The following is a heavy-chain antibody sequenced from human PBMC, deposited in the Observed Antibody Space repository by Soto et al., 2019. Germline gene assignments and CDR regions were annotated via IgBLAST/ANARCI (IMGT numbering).Heavy chain of an antibody. CDR2: IYHSGST. J-gene: IGHJ5*02. V-gene: IGHV4-4*02. D-gene: IGHD2-15*01. CDR1: GGSISSSNW. Sequence: PSETLSLTCAVYGGSISSSNWCSWVRQPPGKGLEWIGEIYHSGSTNYNPSLKSRVTISVDTSKNQFSLKLSSVTAADTAVYYCARGRIVVVVAATDFKGWFDPWGQGTLVTVSS. CDR3: ARGRIVVVVAATDFKGWFDP.